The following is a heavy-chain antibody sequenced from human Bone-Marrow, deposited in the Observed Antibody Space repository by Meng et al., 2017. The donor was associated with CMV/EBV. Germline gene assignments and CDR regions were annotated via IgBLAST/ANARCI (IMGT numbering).Heavy chain of an antibody. V-gene: IGHV3-73*01. CDR3: TRMVRNVWSGYSFDY. Sequence: GESLKISCAASGFSFSGSAMHWVRQRSGKGLEWVGRIRSKPKGYAPAYAASVEGRFTISRDDSKNTAYLQMNRLKTEDTAVYYCTRMVRNVWSGYSFDYWGQGTLVTVSS. CDR1: GFSFSGSA. CDR2: IRSKPKGYAP. D-gene: IGHD3-3*01. J-gene: IGHJ4*02.